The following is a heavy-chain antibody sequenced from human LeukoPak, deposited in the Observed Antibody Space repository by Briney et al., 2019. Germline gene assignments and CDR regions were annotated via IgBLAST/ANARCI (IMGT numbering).Heavy chain of an antibody. J-gene: IGHJ5*02. CDR2: IYYSGST. D-gene: IGHD3-10*01. V-gene: IGHV4-39*07. Sequence: PSETLSLTCTVSGGSISSSSYYWGWIRQPPGTGLEWIGSIYYSGSTNYNPSLKSRVTISVDTSKNQFSLKLSSVTAADTAVYYCARVWRRGYYGSGLFNGFDPWGQGTLVTVSS. CDR3: ARVWRRGYYGSGLFNGFDP. CDR1: GGSISSSSYY.